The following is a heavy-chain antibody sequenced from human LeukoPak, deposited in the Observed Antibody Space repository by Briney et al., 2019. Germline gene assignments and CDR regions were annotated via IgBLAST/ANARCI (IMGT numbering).Heavy chain of an antibody. CDR1: DFSFITYA. Sequence: GGSLRLSCAGSDFSFITYAMTWVRQAPGKGLEWVSAISGSGGSTYYADSVKGRFTISRDNSKNTLYLQMNSLRAEDTAVYYCAKGYGSGSYYNVRYYYYYMDVWGKGTTVTISS. CDR3: AKGYGSGSYYNVRYYYYYMDV. D-gene: IGHD3-10*01. J-gene: IGHJ6*03. V-gene: IGHV3-23*01. CDR2: ISGSGGST.